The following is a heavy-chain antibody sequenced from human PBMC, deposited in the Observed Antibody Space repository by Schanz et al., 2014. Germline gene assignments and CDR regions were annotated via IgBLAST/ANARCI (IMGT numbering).Heavy chain of an antibody. Sequence: QVQLQQWGAGLLKASETLSLTCAVYGWSSSDCYWSWIRQPPGKGLEWIGEINHSGGTNYNPSLKSRVTMSVDTSKNQFSLILTSVTAADTAVYYCELITLDRGVRNDYWGQGTLVSVSS. CDR1: GWSSSDCY. D-gene: IGHD3-10*01. CDR3: ELITLDRGVRNDY. V-gene: IGHV4-34*01. J-gene: IGHJ4*02. CDR2: INHSGGT.